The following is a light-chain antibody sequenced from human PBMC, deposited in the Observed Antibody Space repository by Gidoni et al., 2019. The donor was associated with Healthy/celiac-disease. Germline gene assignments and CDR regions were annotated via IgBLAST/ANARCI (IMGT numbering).Light chain of an antibody. CDR1: QSVSSY. CDR3: QQRSNWPWT. V-gene: IGKV3-11*01. J-gene: IGKJ1*01. Sequence: IVLTHSPATLSLSPGERATLSCRASQSVSSYLAWYQQKPGQAPRLLIYDASNRATGIPARFSGSGSGTDFNLTISRLEPEDFAVYYCQQRSNWPWTFXQXTKVEIK. CDR2: DAS.